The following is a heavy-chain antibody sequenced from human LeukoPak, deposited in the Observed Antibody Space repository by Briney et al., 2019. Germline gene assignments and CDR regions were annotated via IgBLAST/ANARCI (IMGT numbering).Heavy chain of an antibody. CDR1: GYTFTSYA. J-gene: IGHJ5*02. Sequence: ASVKVSCKASGYTFTSYAMHWVRQAPGQRLEWMGWINAGNGNTKYSQKFQGRVTITRDTSASTAYMELSSLRSEDTAVYYCAREGNWSDGFDPWGQGTLVTVSS. D-gene: IGHD1-20*01. CDR2: INAGNGNT. CDR3: AREGNWSDGFDP. V-gene: IGHV1-3*01.